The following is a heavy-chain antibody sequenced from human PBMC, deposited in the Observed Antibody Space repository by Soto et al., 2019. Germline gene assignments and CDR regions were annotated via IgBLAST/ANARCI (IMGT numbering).Heavy chain of an antibody. Sequence: GGSLRLSCVASGFTFSYYGMHWVRQAPSKGLEWVSVISYDGSHTHYADSVKGRFTISRDNSKNTLYLQMNTLRPDDTAVYYCARDSPYYYDSSGYYSELRANDAFDIWGQGTMVTVSS. CDR3: ARDSPYYYDSSGYYSELRANDAFDI. J-gene: IGHJ3*02. CDR1: GFTFSYYG. V-gene: IGHV3-30*03. D-gene: IGHD3-22*01. CDR2: ISYDGSHT.